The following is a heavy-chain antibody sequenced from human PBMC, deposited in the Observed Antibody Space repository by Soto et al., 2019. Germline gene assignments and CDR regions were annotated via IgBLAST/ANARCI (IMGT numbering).Heavy chain of an antibody. CDR2: ISAYDGNT. D-gene: IGHD2-15*01. CDR3: ARDFGYRSGGSCFGDAFDI. CDR1: GYTFTSYG. J-gene: IGHJ3*02. Sequence: ASVKVSCKASGYTFTSYGISWVRQAPGQGLEWMGWISAYDGNTNYAQKLQGRVTMTTDTSTSTAYMELRSLRSDDTAVYYCARDFGYRSGGSCFGDAFDIWGQGTMVTVSS. V-gene: IGHV1-18*04.